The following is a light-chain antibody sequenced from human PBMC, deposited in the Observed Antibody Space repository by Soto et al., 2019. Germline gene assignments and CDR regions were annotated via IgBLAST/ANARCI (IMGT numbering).Light chain of an antibody. CDR2: EVT. CDR3: SSFARGDNPHVL. CDR1: SSDVAGSDY. Sequence: QSALTQPPSASGSPGQSVTISCTGTSSDVAGSDYVSWYQQHPGKAPKLIIYEVTTRPAGVPDRFSGSKSGNTASLTVSGLQADDESYYYCSSFARGDNPHVLFGGGTQLTVL. V-gene: IGLV2-8*01. J-gene: IGLJ2*01.